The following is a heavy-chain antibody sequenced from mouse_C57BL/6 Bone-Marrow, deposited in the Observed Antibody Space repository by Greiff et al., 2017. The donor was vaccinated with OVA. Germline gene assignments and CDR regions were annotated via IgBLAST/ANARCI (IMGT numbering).Heavy chain of an antibody. CDR2: IDPENGAT. CDR3: TTEDCGGFAY. Sequence: VQLQQSGAELVRPGASVKLSCTASGFNIKDDYMHWVKQRPEQGLEWIGWIDPENGATEYASKFQGKAPITADTSSNTAYLQLSSLTSEDTAVYYCTTEDCGGFAYWGQGTLVTVSA. CDR1: GFNIKDDY. V-gene: IGHV14-4*01. J-gene: IGHJ3*01.